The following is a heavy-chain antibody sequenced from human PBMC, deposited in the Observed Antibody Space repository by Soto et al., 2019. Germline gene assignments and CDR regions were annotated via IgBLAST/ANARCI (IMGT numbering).Heavy chain of an antibody. CDR3: PRAALWFGESDYYYYLAV. CDR1: GDSVSSNSAA. V-gene: IGHV6-1*01. Sequence: SQTLSLTCAISGDSVSSNSAAWNWIRQSPSRGLEWLGRTYYRSKWYNDYAVSVKSRITINPDTSKNQFSLQLNSVTPEDTAVYYCPRAALWFGESDYYYYLAVWGKGTTVTVSS. CDR2: TYYRSKWYN. D-gene: IGHD3-10*01. J-gene: IGHJ6*03.